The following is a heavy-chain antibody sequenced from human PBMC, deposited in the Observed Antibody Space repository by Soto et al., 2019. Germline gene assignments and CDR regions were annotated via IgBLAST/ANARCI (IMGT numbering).Heavy chain of an antibody. Sequence: EVQLVESGGGLVQPGGSLRLACAGSGFRVSDYWMHWVRQAPGKGRVWVSRVSNEGSKEYADFVKGRFTLSKDNAKNTLYLEMDSLSVEDTALYYCTATPRNGMGVWGQGTKVTVAS. CDR2: VSNEGSK. CDR3: TATPRNGMGV. CDR1: GFRVSDYW. J-gene: IGHJ6*02. V-gene: IGHV3-74*01.